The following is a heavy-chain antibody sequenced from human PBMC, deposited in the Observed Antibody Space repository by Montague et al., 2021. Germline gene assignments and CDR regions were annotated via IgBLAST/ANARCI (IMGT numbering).Heavy chain of an antibody. CDR3: VKDTRDYYPDF. Sequence: SLRLSCAASGFIVNNYVMNWVRQAPGKGLEWVSGMNGKSINIDYADSVKSRFTISRENAKNSLYLQMNSLRAEDTAFYYCVKDTRDYYPDFWGQGILVTVSS. CDR1: GFIVNNYV. V-gene: IGHV3-9*01. CDR2: MNGKSINI. D-gene: IGHD3-3*01. J-gene: IGHJ4*02.